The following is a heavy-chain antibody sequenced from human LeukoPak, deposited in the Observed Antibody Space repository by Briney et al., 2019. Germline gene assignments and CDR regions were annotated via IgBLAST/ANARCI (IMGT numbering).Heavy chain of an antibody. CDR2: IIPILGIA. CDR3: ARDLYGSGSYYILFDR. J-gene: IGHJ5*02. Sequence: GASVKVSCKASGGTFSSYAISWVRQAPGQGLEWMGRIIPILGIANYAQKFQGRVTITADKSTSTAYMELSSLRSEDTAVYYCARDLYGSGSYYILFDRCGHGTLVTASS. V-gene: IGHV1-69*04. D-gene: IGHD3-10*01. CDR1: GGTFSSYA.